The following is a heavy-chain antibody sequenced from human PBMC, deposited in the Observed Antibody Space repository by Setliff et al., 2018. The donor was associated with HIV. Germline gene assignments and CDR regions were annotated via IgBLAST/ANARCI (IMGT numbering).Heavy chain of an antibody. J-gene: IGHJ4*02. D-gene: IGHD3-22*01. CDR1: GYTFTGYY. CDR2: INPNNGGT. CDR3: ARDYYDSSGYIFFPGLPDY. Sequence: ASVKVSCKASGYTFTGYYMHWVRLAPGQGLEWMGWINPNNGGTNYAQKFQGRDTMTRDTSISTAYMELSRLRSDDTAVYYCARDYYDSSGYIFFPGLPDYWGQGTLVTVSS. V-gene: IGHV1-2*02.